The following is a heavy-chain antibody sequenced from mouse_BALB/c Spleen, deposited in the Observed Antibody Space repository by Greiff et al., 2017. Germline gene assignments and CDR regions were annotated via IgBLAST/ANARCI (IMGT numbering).Heavy chain of an antibody. CDR3: ARSIYYGYDDGFAY. CDR2: IYPGDGDT. D-gene: IGHD2-2*01. Sequence: QVQLQQSGPELVKPGASVKISCKASGYAFSSSWMNWVKQRPGQGLEWIGRIYPGDGDTNYNGKFKGKATLTADKSSSTAYMQLSSLTSVDSAVYFCARSIYYGYDDGFAYWGQGTLVTVSA. V-gene: IGHV1-82*01. CDR1: GYAFSSSW. J-gene: IGHJ3*01.